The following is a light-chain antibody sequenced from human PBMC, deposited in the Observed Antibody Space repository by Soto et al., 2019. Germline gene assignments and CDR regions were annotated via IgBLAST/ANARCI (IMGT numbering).Light chain of an antibody. CDR2: KVS. V-gene: IGKV2-30*01. Sequence: DAVMSQSPLSLPVTLGQPATISCRSSQSLVYSDGDTYLNWYHQRPGQSPRRLLYKVSNRDSGVPDRCRGSGSGTDFTLTISRVEAEEVGVYYCMQGSHWPWTFGQGTKVEIK. CDR1: QSLVYSDGDTY. J-gene: IGKJ1*01. CDR3: MQGSHWPWT.